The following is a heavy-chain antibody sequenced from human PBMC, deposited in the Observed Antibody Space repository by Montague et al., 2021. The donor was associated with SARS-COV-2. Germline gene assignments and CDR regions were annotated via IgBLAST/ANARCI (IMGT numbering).Heavy chain of an antibody. Sequence: SLRLSCAPSEFISYSYGMHWVRQAPGKGLEWVAVIWYDGANKYYADFVKGRLTISRDHSKNTMYLQMNSLRAEDTAVYYCALSLVTTEGYFDVWGRGALVSVSS. CDR3: ALSLVTTEGYFDV. D-gene: IGHD4-17*01. J-gene: IGHJ2*01. CDR2: IWYDGANK. V-gene: IGHV3-33*01. CDR1: EFISYSYG.